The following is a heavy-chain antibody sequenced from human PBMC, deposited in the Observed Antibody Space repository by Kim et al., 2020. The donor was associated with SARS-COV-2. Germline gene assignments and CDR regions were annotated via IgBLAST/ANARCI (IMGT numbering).Heavy chain of an antibody. CDR1: GYTFTGYY. V-gene: IGHV1-2*02. CDR3: ARPIVVVPYGMDV. CDR2: INPNSGGT. J-gene: IGHJ6*02. D-gene: IGHD2-2*01. Sequence: ASVKVSCKASGYTFTGYYMHWVRQAPGQGLEWMGWINPNSGGTNYAQKFQGRVTMTRDTSISTAYMELSRLRSDDTAVYYCARPIVVVPYGMDVWGQGTTVTVSS.